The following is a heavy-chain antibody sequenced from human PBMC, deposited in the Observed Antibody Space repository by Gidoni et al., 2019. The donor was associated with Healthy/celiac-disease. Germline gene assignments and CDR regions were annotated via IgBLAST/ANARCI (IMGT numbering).Heavy chain of an antibody. CDR3: ARLSRNDFWSGHHAFDI. V-gene: IGHV5-51*03. Sequence: EVQLVQSGAEVKKAGESLKISCRGSEYSFTTYWIGWVRQMPGKGLEWMGIIYPGDSDSKYSPSFQGQVTISADNSISTAYLQCSSLKASDTAMYYCARLSRNDFWSGHHAFDIWGQGTMVTVSS. CDR1: EYSFTTYW. D-gene: IGHD3-3*01. CDR2: IYPGDSDS. J-gene: IGHJ3*02.